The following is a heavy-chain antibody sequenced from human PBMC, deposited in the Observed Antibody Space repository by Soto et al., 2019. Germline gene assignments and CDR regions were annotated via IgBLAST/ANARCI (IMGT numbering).Heavy chain of an antibody. CDR2: IYYSGST. CDR3: ARTIEAAGDYTWFDP. Sequence: SETLSLTCTVSGGSISSYYWNWIRQPPGKGLEWIGYIYYSGSTNYNPSNKSRVTISVDTSKNQFSLKMTSVTAADTAVYYCARTIEAAGDYTWFDPWGQGTLVTVSS. J-gene: IGHJ5*02. V-gene: IGHV4-59*01. CDR1: GGSISSYY. D-gene: IGHD6-13*01.